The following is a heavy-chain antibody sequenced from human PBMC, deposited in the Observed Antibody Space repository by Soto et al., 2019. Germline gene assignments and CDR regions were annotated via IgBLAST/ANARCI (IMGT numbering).Heavy chain of an antibody. J-gene: IGHJ3*02. V-gene: IGHV1-69*06. CDR3: AKASNGYTRPAYDI. Sequence: QVQLVQSGAEVRKPGSSVKVSCKASGGTFSSYAISWVRQAPGQGLEWMGGIIPIFGTANYAQKFQGRVTITEEKTTSTAYMEKSSLRSENTVVYYWAKASNGYTRPAYDIWGQGTMVTVSS. CDR1: GGTFSSYA. D-gene: IGHD4-4*01. CDR2: IIPIFGTA.